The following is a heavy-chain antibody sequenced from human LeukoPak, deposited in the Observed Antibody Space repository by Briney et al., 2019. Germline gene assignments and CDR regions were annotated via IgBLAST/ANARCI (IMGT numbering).Heavy chain of an antibody. CDR3: ARVGATMARGVITASRYYGMDV. V-gene: IGHV4-59*11. D-gene: IGHD3-10*01. Sequence: ETLSLTCTVSGGSISSHYWSWIRQPPGKGLEWIGYIYYSGSTNYNPSLKSRVTISVDTSKNQFSLKLSSVTAADTAVYYCARVGATMARGVITASRYYGMDVWGQGTTVTVSS. CDR1: GGSISSHY. J-gene: IGHJ6*02. CDR2: IYYSGST.